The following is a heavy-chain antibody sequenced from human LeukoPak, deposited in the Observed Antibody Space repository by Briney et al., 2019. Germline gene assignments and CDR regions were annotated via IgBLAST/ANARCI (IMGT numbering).Heavy chain of an antibody. CDR1: GFTFKTYT. J-gene: IGHJ4*02. CDR2: ISSSSSYI. D-gene: IGHD2-21*01. CDR3: AREGDWYYFDY. V-gene: IGHV3-21*01. Sequence: GGSLRLSCAASGFTFKTYTMHWVRQAPGMGLEWVSSISSSSSYIFYADSVKGRFTISRDNAKNSLYLQMNSLRAEDTAVYYCAREGDWYYFDYWGQGTLVTVSS.